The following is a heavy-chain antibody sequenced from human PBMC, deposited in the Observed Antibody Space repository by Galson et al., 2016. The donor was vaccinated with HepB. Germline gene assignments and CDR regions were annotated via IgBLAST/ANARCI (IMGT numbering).Heavy chain of an antibody. J-gene: IGHJ4*02. CDR2: IFHSGRV. Sequence: TLSLTCAVSGGSIGSSDWWTWVRQPPGQGLEWIGQIFHSGRVNYTPSLASRVTISVDTSNNHFSLRLTSVTAADTALYYCARQYRGGPSDYWGQGTRVIVSS. D-gene: IGHD5-12*01. CDR3: ARQYRGGPSDY. CDR1: GGSIGSSDW. V-gene: IGHV4-4*02.